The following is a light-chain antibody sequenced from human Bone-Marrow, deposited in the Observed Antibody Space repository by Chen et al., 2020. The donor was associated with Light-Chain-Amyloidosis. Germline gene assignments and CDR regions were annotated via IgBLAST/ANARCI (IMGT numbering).Light chain of an antibody. J-gene: IGKJ4*01. Sequence: EIVLTQSPGTLSLSPGEGANLSCRASQTISSNYLTWYQQKVGQAPRLLLYGSSSRATGIPDRFTGRGSGTDFTLTINRLEPEDFAMYYCQQYGTSPLTFGGGTKVEIK. V-gene: IGKV3-20*01. CDR3: QQYGTSPLT. CDR2: GSS. CDR1: QTISSNY.